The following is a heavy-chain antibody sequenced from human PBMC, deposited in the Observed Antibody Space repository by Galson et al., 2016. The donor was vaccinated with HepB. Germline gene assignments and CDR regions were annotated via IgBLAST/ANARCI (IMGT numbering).Heavy chain of an antibody. CDR2: IYSGGST. V-gene: IGHV3-53*01. D-gene: IGHD1-26*01. CDR1: GFTVSNNY. Sequence: SLRLSCAASGFTVSNNYMSWVRQAPGKGLEWVSVIYSGGSTYYTDSVKGRFTISRDNSKNTLYLQMNSLRAEDTAVYYCARERGTGGGSNYFDYWGQGTLLTVSS. J-gene: IGHJ4*02. CDR3: ARERGTGGGSNYFDY.